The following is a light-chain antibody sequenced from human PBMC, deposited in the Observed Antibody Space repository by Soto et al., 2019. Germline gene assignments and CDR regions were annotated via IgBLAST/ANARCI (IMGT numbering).Light chain of an antibody. CDR2: DVV. CDR3: SSYTGGGVV. Sequence: QSALTQPASVSGSPGQSIAISCTGTSSDIGGYNYVSWYQHHPGRAPELVIYDVVNRPPGASNRFSGSKSGNTASLTISGLQAEDESDYYCSSYTGGGVVFGGGTTLAVL. V-gene: IGLV2-14*01. J-gene: IGLJ2*01. CDR1: SSDIGGYNY.